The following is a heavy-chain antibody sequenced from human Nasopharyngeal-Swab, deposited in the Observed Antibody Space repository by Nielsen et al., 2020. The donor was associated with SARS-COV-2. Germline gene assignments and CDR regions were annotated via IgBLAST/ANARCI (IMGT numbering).Heavy chain of an antibody. J-gene: IGHJ5*02. Sequence: RQRPGKGLEWIGSTYHSGSTNNNPSLKSRVTITVDTSKNQVSLKLTSVTAADTAVYYCAREHIIGNWFDPWGQGTLVTVSS. D-gene: IGHD3-3*01. CDR3: AREHIIGNWFDP. CDR2: TYHSGST. V-gene: IGHV4-59*01.